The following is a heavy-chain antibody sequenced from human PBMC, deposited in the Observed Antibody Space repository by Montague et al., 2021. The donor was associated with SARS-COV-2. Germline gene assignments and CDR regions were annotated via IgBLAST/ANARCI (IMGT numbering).Heavy chain of an antibody. Sequence: SLSLSASGFTFTNYGMHWLRQSPGKSLEWVAVVSFNGRNLRYADSVKGRFTISRDDSKNTLSLQMNSLRAEDSAVYYCAKDVVVSGYSHWYFDLWGRGTLVTVSS. V-gene: IGHV3-30*18. CDR3: AKDVVVSGYSHWYFDL. J-gene: IGHJ2*01. D-gene: IGHD2-21*01. CDR1: GFTFTNYG. CDR2: VSFNGRNL.